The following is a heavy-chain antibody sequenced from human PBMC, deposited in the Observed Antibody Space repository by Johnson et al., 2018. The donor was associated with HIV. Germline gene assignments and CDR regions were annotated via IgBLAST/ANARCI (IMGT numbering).Heavy chain of an antibody. CDR2: ITGSGGST. CDR1: AFTFSSYA. D-gene: IGHD1-1*01. V-gene: IGHV3-23*04. CDR3: AREGYSGTYFSAFDI. J-gene: IGHJ3*02. Sequence: VQLVESGGGLVQPGGSLRLSCAASAFTFSSYAMSWVRPAPGKGLEWDSIITGSGGSTYYTDSVKGRFTISRDNARNSLDLQMHRLRVEDTAVYYCAREGYSGTYFSAFDIWGQGTKVTVSS.